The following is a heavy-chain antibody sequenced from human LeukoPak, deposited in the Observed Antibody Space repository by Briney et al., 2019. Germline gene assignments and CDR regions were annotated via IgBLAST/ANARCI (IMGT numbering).Heavy chain of an antibody. J-gene: IGHJ4*02. CDR3: ASGAGWESGY. V-gene: IGHV3-7*01. CDR2: IDQDGSEK. Sequence: PGGSLRLSCAVSGSTSRRNFMSWGRQTPEKGLEWVANIDQDGSEKNYVDSVKGRFTVSRDNAQNSLFLQMNSLRAEDTAIYYCASGAGWESGYWGQGTLVTVSS. CDR1: GSTSRRNF. D-gene: IGHD1-26*01.